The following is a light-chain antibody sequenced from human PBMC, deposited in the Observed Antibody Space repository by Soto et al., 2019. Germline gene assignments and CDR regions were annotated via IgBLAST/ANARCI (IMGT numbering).Light chain of an antibody. CDR3: SSHTSSSTVYV. Sequence: QSVLTQPASVSGSPGQSITISCTGTSSDVGAYKYVSWYQQHPGQAPKLMIYEVSNRPSGVSNRFSGSKSGNTASLTISGLQAEDEAEYDCSSHTSSSTVYVFGTGTKLTVL. J-gene: IGLJ1*01. V-gene: IGLV2-14*01. CDR2: EVS. CDR1: SSDVGAYKY.